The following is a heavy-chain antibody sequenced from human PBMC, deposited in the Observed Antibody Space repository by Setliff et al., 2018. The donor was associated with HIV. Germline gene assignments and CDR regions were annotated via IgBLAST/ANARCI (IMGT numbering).Heavy chain of an antibody. CDR2: INDSGDT. Sequence: LSLTCAVYGGSFTGYFWSWIRQSPGKGLEWIGEINDSGDTNYNPSLKSRVTISVVTSKNQFSLRLTSVTAADTGVHYCARGGLRQWNGFWGQGTLVTVSS. D-gene: IGHD3-3*01. V-gene: IGHV4-34*01. CDR3: ARGGLRQWNGF. CDR1: GGSFTGYF. J-gene: IGHJ4*02.